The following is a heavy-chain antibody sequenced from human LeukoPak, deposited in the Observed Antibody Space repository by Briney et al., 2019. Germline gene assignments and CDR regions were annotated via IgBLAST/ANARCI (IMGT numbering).Heavy chain of an antibody. J-gene: IGHJ4*02. CDR1: GFTVSSNY. CDR3: AKDLVLPSYQPFDY. Sequence: GGSLRLSCAASGFTVSSNYMSWVRQAPGKGLEWVSDIRSDDVTTHYADSVKGRFTISRDRSKNTLYLQMNSLRAEDTAVYYCAKDLVLPSYQPFDYWGQGTLVTVSS. D-gene: IGHD3-9*01. V-gene: IGHV3-23*01. CDR2: IRSDDVTT.